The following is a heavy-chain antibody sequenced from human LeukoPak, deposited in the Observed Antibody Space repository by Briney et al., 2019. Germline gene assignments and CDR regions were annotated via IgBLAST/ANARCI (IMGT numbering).Heavy chain of an antibody. D-gene: IGHD2-2*01. V-gene: IGHV3-23*01. Sequence: PGGSLRLSCEASGFTFSSYAMSWVRQAPGKGLEWVSAISGSGGSTYYADSVKGRFTISRDNSKNTLYLQMNSLRAEDTAVYYCAKSSIVVVPAATYFDYWGQGTLVTVSS. J-gene: IGHJ4*02. CDR3: AKSSIVVVPAATYFDY. CDR2: ISGSGGST. CDR1: GFTFSSYA.